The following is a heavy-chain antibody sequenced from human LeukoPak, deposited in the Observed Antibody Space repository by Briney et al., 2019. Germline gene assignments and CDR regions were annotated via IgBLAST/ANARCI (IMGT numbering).Heavy chain of an antibody. CDR2: ISYDGSNK. Sequence: GGSLRLSCAASGFTFSSYAMHWVRQAPGKGLEWVAVISYDGSNKYYAESVKGRFTISRDNSKNMLYLQMNSLRAEDTAVYYCSYTSGHDFWSGLNYWGQGTLVTVSS. CDR1: GFTFSSYA. V-gene: IGHV3-30-3*01. CDR3: SYTSGHDFWSGLNY. J-gene: IGHJ4*02. D-gene: IGHD3-3*01.